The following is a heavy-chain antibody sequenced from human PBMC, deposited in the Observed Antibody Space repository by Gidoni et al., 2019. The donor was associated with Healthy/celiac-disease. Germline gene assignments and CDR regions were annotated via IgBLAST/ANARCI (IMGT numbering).Heavy chain of an antibody. Sequence: EVQLVESGGVVVQPGGSLRLSCAASGFTFDDYTMHWVRQAPGKGLEWVSLISWDGGSTYYADSVKGRFTISRDNSKNSLYLQMNSLRTEDTALYYCAKDICSSTSCYAGDYYYGMDVWGQGTTVTVSS. CDR3: AKDICSSTSCYAGDYYYGMDV. V-gene: IGHV3-43*01. CDR2: ISWDGGST. D-gene: IGHD2-2*01. CDR1: GFTFDDYT. J-gene: IGHJ6*02.